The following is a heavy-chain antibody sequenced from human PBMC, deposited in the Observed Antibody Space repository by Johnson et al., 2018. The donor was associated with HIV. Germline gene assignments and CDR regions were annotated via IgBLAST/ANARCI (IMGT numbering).Heavy chain of an antibody. CDR3: ARRGSHNNDSHVHLTETGFDL. J-gene: IGHJ3*01. D-gene: IGHD3-22*01. Sequence: QVQLVESGGGVVRPGRSLRLSCAASGFAFSSYTMHWVRQVPGKGLDWVAVISYTGGSIDYAGSVKGRFTVSRDNSEKTVYLQMNSRRAEDPAVYCCARRGSHNNDSHVHLTETGFDLWGQGTAVTVSS. V-gene: IGHV3-30-3*01. CDR1: GFAFSSYT. CDR2: ISYTGGSI.